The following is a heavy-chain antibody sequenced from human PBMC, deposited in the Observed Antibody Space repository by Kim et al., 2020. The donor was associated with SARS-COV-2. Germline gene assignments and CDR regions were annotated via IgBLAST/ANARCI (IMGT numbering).Heavy chain of an antibody. D-gene: IGHD3-9*01. CDR2: IYYSGST. Sequence: SETLSLTCTVSGGSISSSSYYWGWIRQPPGKGLEWIGSIYYSGSTYYNPSLKSRVTISVDTSKNQFSLKLSSVTAADTAVYYCARFSRTGDAFDIWGQGTMVTVSS. CDR1: GGSISSSSYY. CDR3: ARFSRTGDAFDI. J-gene: IGHJ3*02. V-gene: IGHV4-39*01.